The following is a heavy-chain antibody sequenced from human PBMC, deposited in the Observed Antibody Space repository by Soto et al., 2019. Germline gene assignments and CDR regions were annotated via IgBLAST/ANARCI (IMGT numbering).Heavy chain of an antibody. Sequence: SETLSLTXTVSGGSISSYFLNWIRQAPGKGLEWIGYMYFNESTNYNPSLKSRVTISLDTSKSLFSLKLNSVTAADTAVYYCARDHNDAFDIWGQGTLVTVSS. V-gene: IGHV4-59*01. J-gene: IGHJ3*02. CDR3: ARDHNDAFDI. D-gene: IGHD1-1*01. CDR1: GGSISSYF. CDR2: MYFNEST.